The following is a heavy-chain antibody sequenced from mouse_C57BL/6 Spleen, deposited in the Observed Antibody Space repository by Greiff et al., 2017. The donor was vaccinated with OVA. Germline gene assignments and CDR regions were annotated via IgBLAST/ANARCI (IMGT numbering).Heavy chain of an antibody. V-gene: IGHV1-76*01. CDR2: IYPGSGNT. D-gene: IGHD2-4*01. CDR1: GYTFTDYY. CDR3: ARERGLDY. J-gene: IGHJ2*01. Sequence: QVQLQQPGAELVRPGSSVKLSCKASGYTFTDYYINWVKQRPGQGLEWIARIYPGSGNTYYNEKFKGKATLTAEKSSSTAYMQLSSLTSEDSAVYFCARERGLDYWGQGTTLTVSS.